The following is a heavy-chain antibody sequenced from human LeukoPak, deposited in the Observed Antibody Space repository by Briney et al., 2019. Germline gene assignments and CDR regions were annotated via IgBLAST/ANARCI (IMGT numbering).Heavy chain of an antibody. V-gene: IGHV1-2*02. J-gene: IGHJ6*03. Sequence: AAVKVSCKASGYTFTGYYMHWVRQAPGQGLEWMGWINPNSGGTNYAQKFQGRVTMTRDTSISTAYMELSRLRSDDTAVYYCARTIFRGDPRNYYYYMDVWGKGTTVTVSS. CDR3: ARTIFRGDPRNYYYYMDV. CDR1: GYTFTGYY. D-gene: IGHD3-3*02. CDR2: INPNSGGT.